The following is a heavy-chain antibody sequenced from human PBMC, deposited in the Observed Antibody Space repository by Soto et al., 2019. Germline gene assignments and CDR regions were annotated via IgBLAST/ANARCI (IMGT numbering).Heavy chain of an antibody. D-gene: IGHD5-12*01. CDR2: ISSSRSYI. J-gene: IGHJ6*02. CDR3: ARDLHSGYDSGRAYYYYGMDV. V-gene: IGHV3-21*01. Sequence: GGSLRLSCAASGFTFSSYNMNWVRQAPGKGLEWVSSISSSRSYIYYADSVKGRFTISRDNSKNTLYLQMNSLRAEDTAVYYCARDLHSGYDSGRAYYYYGMDVWGQGTTVTVSS. CDR1: GFTFSSYN.